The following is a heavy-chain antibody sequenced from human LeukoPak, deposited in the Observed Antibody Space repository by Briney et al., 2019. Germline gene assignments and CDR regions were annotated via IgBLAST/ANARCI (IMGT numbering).Heavy chain of an antibody. CDR1: GFTFGDYA. CDR2: IRIKAYGGTT. Sequence: GSLRLSCTTSGFTFGDYAMSWVRQAPGKGLEWVGFIRIKAYGGTTEYAASVKGRFTISRDDSKSIAYLQMNSLKTEDTAVYYCTRDPGIAVAFWYFDLWGRGTLVTVSS. J-gene: IGHJ2*01. V-gene: IGHV3-49*04. D-gene: IGHD6-19*01. CDR3: TRDPGIAVAFWYFDL.